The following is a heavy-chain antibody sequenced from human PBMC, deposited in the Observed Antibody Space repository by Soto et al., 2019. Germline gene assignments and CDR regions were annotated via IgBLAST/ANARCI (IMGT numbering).Heavy chain of an antibody. V-gene: IGHV3-64D*06. Sequence: GGSLRLSCSASGFTFSSYAMHWVRQAPGKGLEYVSAISSNGGSTHYADSVKGRFTISRDNSKNTLYLQMSSLRAEDTAVYYCVNRRIAAYSPNYFDYWGQGTLVTVSS. CDR1: GFTFSSYA. CDR2: ISSNGGST. CDR3: VNRRIAAYSPNYFDY. D-gene: IGHD6-6*01. J-gene: IGHJ4*02.